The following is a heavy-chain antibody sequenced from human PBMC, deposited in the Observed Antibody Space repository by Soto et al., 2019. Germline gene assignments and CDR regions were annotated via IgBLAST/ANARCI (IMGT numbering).Heavy chain of an antibody. CDR2: IDPKNGNT. CDR1: GYTFTSYG. CDR3: AKEYCDSSRCFLPDY. D-gene: IGHD2-2*01. Sequence: ASVKVSCKASGYTFTSYGISWVRQAPGQGLEWMGWIDPKNGNTKDAQKFQGRVTMTTDTSTSTAYMELRSLRSDDTAVYYCAKEYCDSSRCFLPDYWGQGALVTVSS. J-gene: IGHJ4*02. V-gene: IGHV1-18*01.